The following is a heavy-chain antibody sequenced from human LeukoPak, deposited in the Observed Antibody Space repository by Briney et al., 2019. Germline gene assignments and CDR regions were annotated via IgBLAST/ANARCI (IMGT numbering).Heavy chain of an antibody. V-gene: IGHV4-59*08. CDR1: GGSISSYY. CDR2: IYYSGST. D-gene: IGHD3-22*01. J-gene: IGHJ4*02. Sequence: SETLSLTCTVSGGSISSYYWSWIRQPPGKGLEWIGYIYYSGSTDYNPPLTSRVTISVDTSKNQFSLKLSSVTAADTAVYYCARQHSGNYYYFDYWGQGTLVTVSS. CDR3: ARQHSGNYYYFDY.